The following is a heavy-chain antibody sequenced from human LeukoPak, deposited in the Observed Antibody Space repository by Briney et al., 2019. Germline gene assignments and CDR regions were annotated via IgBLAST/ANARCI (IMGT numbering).Heavy chain of an antibody. D-gene: IGHD3-10*01. CDR1: GFTFDDYA. CDR2: ISWNSGSI. J-gene: IGHJ4*02. CDR3: VRLYYYGSGSYDY. Sequence: GRSLRLSCAASGFTFDDYAMHWVRQAPGKGLEWVSGISWNSGSIGYADSVKGRFTISRDNSKNTLYLQMSSLRAEDTAVYYCVRLYYYGSGSYDYWGQGTLVTVSS. V-gene: IGHV3-9*01.